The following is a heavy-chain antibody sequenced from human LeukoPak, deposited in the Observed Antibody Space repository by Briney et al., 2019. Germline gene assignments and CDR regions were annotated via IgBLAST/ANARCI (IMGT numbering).Heavy chain of an antibody. CDR1: GFTFSIFA. Sequence: GGSLRLPCAASGFTFSIFAMSWVRQAPGKGLEWVSTISGSGGSTHYADSVKGRFTISRDNSKNTLYLQMNSLRAEDTAVYYCVRGYSYGWFDPWGQGTLVTVSS. D-gene: IGHD5-18*01. CDR3: VRGYSYGWFDP. V-gene: IGHV3-23*01. CDR2: ISGSGGST. J-gene: IGHJ5*02.